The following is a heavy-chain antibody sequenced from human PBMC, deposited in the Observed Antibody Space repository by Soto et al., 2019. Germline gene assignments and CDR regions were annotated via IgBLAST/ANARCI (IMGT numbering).Heavy chain of an antibody. CDR2: ISGSASST. Sequence: EVQLLESGGGLVQPGGPLRLSCAASGFTFSSYAMSWVRQTPGKGLEWVSGISGSASSTYYADSVKGRFTISRDNSQNTLYLQINSLRADDTAVYYCLNWSSGTPDYWGQGTLVIVSS. J-gene: IGHJ4*02. CDR3: LNWSSGTPDY. D-gene: IGHD1-1*01. CDR1: GFTFSSYA. V-gene: IGHV3-23*01.